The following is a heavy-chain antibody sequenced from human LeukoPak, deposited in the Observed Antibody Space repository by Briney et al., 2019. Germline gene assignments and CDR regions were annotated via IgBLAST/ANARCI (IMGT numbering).Heavy chain of an antibody. CDR3: AREVGATVGNWFDP. Sequence: ASVKVSCKASGYTFTGYYMHWVRQAPGQGLEWMGRINPNTGGTNYAQKFQGRVTMTRDTSISTAYMELSRLRSDDTAVYYCAREVGATVGNWFDPWAREPWSPSPQ. CDR1: GYTFTGYY. J-gene: IGHJ5*02. V-gene: IGHV1-2*06. CDR2: INPNTGGT. D-gene: IGHD1-26*01.